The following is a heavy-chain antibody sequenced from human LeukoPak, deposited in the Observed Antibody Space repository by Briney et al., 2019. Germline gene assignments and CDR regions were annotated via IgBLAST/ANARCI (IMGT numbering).Heavy chain of an antibody. V-gene: IGHV3-23*01. CDR2: ISDSGRST. J-gene: IGHJ4*02. CDR3: AKRGVVIRFILVGFHKEAYYFDS. Sequence: GGSLRLSCAASEFAFDEYPMRWVRQAPGKGLEAVAGISDSGRSTNYAYSVKGRFTISRDNPKNTLYLQMNSLKAEDTAVYFCAKRGVVIRFILVGFHKEAYYFDSWGQGTLVTVSS. CDR1: EFAFDEYP. D-gene: IGHD2-15*01.